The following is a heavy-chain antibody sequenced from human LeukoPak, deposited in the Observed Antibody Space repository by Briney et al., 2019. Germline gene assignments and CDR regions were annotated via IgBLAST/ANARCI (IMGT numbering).Heavy chain of an antibody. D-gene: IGHD5-24*01. J-gene: IGHJ4*02. CDR2: IYSRGST. CDR1: GFTVSNNY. V-gene: IGHV3-53*01. CDR3: ARRRDGYVDY. Sequence: GGSLRLSCAASGFTVSNNYMSWVRQAPGKGLEWVSHIYSRGSTYHADSVKGRFTISRDNSKNTLSLQMNSLRADDTAVYYCARRRDGYVDYWGQGTLVTVSS.